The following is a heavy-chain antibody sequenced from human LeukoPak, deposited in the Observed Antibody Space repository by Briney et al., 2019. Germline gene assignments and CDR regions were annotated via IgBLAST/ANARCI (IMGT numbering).Heavy chain of an antibody. CDR2: INPSGGST. CDR1: GYTFTSYY. D-gene: IGHD6-19*01. V-gene: IGHV1-46*01. Sequence: ASVKVSCKASGYTFTSYYMHWVRQAPGRGLEWMGIINPSGGSTSYAQKFQGRVTMTRDTSTSTVYMELSSLRSEDTAVYYCARGAPTYSSGWSNWFGPWGQGTLVTVSS. CDR3: ARGAPTYSSGWSNWFGP. J-gene: IGHJ5*02.